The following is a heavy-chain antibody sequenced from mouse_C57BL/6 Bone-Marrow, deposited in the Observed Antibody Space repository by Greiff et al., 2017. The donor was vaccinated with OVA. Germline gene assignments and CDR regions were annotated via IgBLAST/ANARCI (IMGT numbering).Heavy chain of an antibody. CDR2: IHPNSGST. CDR3: ARGITGPWYFDV. J-gene: IGHJ1*03. CDR1: GYTFTSYW. D-gene: IGHD2-4*01. V-gene: IGHV1-64*01. Sequence: QVQLKQPGAELVKPGASVKLSCKASGYTFTSYWMHWVKQRPGQGLEWIGMIHPNSGSTNYNEKFKSKATLTVDKSSSTAYMQLSSLTSEDSAVYYCARGITGPWYFDVWGTGTTVTVSS.